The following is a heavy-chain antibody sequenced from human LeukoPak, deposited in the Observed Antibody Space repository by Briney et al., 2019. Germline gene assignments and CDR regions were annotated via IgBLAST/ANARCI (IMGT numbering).Heavy chain of an antibody. V-gene: IGHV4-34*01. CDR2: INHSGST. D-gene: IGHD3-22*01. J-gene: IGHJ6*02. Sequence: PSETLSLTCAVYGGSFSGYYWSWIRQPPGKGLEWIGEINHSGSTNYNPSLKSRVTISVDTSKNQSSLKLSSVTAADTAVYYCARGRGITMIVVAPRYGMDVWGQGTTVTVSS. CDR1: GGSFSGYY. CDR3: ARGRGITMIVVAPRYGMDV.